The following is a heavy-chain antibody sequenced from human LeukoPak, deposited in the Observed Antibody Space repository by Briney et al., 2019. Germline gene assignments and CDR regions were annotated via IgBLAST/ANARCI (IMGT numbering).Heavy chain of an antibody. CDR2: IYYRGST. CDR3: AISSYDSSGWGWFDP. J-gene: IGHJ5*02. D-gene: IGHD3-22*01. V-gene: IGHV4-31*03. CDR1: GGSISSGGYY. Sequence: SQTLSLTCTVSGGSISSGGYYWSWIRQPPGKGLEGIGYIYYRGSTYYNPSLKSRVTISVDTSKNQFSLKLSSVTAADTAVYYCAISSYDSSGWGWFDPWGQGTLVTVSS.